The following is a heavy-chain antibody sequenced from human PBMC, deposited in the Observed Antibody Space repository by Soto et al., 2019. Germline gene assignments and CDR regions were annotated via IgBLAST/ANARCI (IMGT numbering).Heavy chain of an antibody. Sequence: PGGSLRLSCAASGFTFSSYAMSWVRQAPGKGLEWVSAISGSGGSTYYADSVKGRFTISRDNSKNTLYLQMNSLRAEDTAVYYCAKGVGLLWFGNPFDYWGQGTLVTVSS. V-gene: IGHV3-23*01. CDR1: GFTFSSYA. CDR2: ISGSGGST. CDR3: AKGVGLLWFGNPFDY. J-gene: IGHJ4*02. D-gene: IGHD3-10*01.